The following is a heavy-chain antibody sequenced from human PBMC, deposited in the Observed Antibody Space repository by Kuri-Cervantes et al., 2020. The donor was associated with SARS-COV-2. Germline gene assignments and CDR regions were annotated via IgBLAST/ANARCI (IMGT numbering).Heavy chain of an antibody. J-gene: IGHJ4*02. D-gene: IGHD1-26*01. CDR2: INHSGST. CDR3: ARWRWELPRFDY. V-gene: IGHV4-34*01. Sequence: SETLSLTCAVYGGSFSGNWWTWIRQPPGKGLEWIGEINHSGSTNYNPSLKSRVTISVDTSKNQFSLKLSSVTAADTAVYYCARWRWELPRFDYWGQGTLVTVSS. CDR1: GGSFSGNW.